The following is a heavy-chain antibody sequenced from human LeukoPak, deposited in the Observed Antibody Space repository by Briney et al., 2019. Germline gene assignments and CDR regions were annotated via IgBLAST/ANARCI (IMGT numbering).Heavy chain of an antibody. D-gene: IGHD1-26*01. CDR1: GFTFSDYY. CDR3: AKDMGSGSRNRNDAFDI. V-gene: IGHV3-11*01. J-gene: IGHJ3*02. Sequence: TGGSLRLSCAASGFTFSDYYMSWIRQAPGKGLEWVSYISSSGSTIYYADSVKGRFTISRDNAKNSLYLQMNSLRAEDTAVYYCAKDMGSGSRNRNDAFDIWGQGTMVTVSS. CDR2: ISSSGSTI.